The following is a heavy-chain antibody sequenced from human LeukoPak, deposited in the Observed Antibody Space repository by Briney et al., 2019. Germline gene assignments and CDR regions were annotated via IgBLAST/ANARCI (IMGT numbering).Heavy chain of an antibody. CDR1: GFTCSSYA. J-gene: IGHJ5*02. CDR3: AIDRSSSWYGGWFDP. Sequence: PGGSLRLSCAASGFTCSSYAMSWVRQAPGKGLEWVSAISGSGGSTYYADSVKGRFTISRDNSKNTLYLQMNSLRAEDTAVYYCAIDRSSSWYGGWFDPWGQGTLVTVSS. CDR2: ISGSGGST. D-gene: IGHD6-13*01. V-gene: IGHV3-23*01.